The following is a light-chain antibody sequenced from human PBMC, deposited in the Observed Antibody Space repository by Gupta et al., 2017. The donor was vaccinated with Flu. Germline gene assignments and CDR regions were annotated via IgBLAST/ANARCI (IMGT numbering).Light chain of an antibody. CDR3: QQYDNWRMYT. V-gene: IGKV3-15*01. CDR1: RSVSCN. CDR2: GAS. J-gene: IGKJ2*01. Sequence: ERAIFSCWASRSVSCNLAWFQQKHVQAPRLLIYGASTRATGIPARFSGSGSGTEFTLTISSLQSEDFAVYYCQQYDNWRMYTFGQGTKLEIK.